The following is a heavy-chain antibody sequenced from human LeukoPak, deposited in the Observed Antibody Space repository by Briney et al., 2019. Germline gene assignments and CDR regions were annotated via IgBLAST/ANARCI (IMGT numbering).Heavy chain of an antibody. J-gene: IGHJ4*02. CDR3: ARDGGYSYYDSSNYWPLDY. V-gene: IGHV1-18*04. D-gene: IGHD3-22*01. Sequence: ASVKVSCKASGYTFTGYYMHWVRQAPGQGLEWMGWISAYNGNTNYAQKVQGRVTMTTDTSTSTVYMELRSLRSDDTAVYYCARDGGYSYYDSSNYWPLDYWGQGTLVTVSS. CDR2: ISAYNGNT. CDR1: GYTFTGYY.